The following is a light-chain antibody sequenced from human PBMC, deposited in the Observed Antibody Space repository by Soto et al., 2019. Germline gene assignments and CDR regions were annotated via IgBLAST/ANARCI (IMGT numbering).Light chain of an antibody. CDR3: QQYGSSPLT. V-gene: IGKV3-20*01. J-gene: IGKJ1*01. CDR1: QSVSSSY. Sequence: EIVVTKSPGTLSLSPGERATLSCRASQSVSSSYLAWYQQKPGQAPRLLIYGASSRATGIPDRFSGSGSGTDFTLTISRLEPEDFAVYYCQQYGSSPLTFGQGSKVDIK. CDR2: GAS.